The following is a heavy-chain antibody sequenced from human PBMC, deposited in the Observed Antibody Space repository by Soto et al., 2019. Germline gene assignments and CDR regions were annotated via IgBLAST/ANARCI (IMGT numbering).Heavy chain of an antibody. D-gene: IGHD2-8*02. V-gene: IGHV1-69*13. CDR1: GGPFSIYG. CDR3: ATSVGIAPTGEDGMDV. Sequence: SVKAYFKASGGPFSIYGFSLVRQAPGQGPEWIGGIIPILTTPNYAQKFQGRVTIVADESTTTVYMELSSLKFEDTAVYYCATSVGIAPTGEDGMDVWGQGTSVTVSS. CDR2: IIPILTTP. J-gene: IGHJ6*01.